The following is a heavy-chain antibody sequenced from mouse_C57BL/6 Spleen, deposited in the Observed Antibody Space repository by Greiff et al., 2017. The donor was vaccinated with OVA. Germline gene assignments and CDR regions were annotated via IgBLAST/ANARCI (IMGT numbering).Heavy chain of an antibody. CDR2: IDPETGGT. CDR1: GYTFTDYE. Sequence: QVQLKESGAELVRPGASVTLSCKASGYTFTDYEMHWVKQTPVHGLEWIGAIDPETGGTAYNQKFKGKAILTADKSSSTAYMELRSLTSEDSAVYYCTRPSLLRYYFDYWGQGTTLTVSS. D-gene: IGHD1-2*01. V-gene: IGHV1-15*01. CDR3: TRPSLLRYYFDY. J-gene: IGHJ2*01.